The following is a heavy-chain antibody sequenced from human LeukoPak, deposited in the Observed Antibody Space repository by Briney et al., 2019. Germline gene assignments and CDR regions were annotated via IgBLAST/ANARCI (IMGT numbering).Heavy chain of an antibody. V-gene: IGHV3-23*01. D-gene: IGHD3/OR15-3a*01. CDR3: ARVWAGIDY. J-gene: IGHJ4*02. CDR1: GFTLSSYE. Sequence: GGSLRLSCTVSGFTLSSYEMSWIRQAPGKGLEWVSSVDYSADSTHYADSVMGRFTISRDNSKNTLYLQLNSLRAEDTAVYYCARVWAGIDYWGQGTLVTVSS. CDR2: VDYSADST.